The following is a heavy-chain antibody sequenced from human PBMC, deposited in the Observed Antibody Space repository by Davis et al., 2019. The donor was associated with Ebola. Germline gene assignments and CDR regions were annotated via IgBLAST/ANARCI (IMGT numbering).Heavy chain of an antibody. CDR1: GASISSRSYY. CDR2: FSYGDNT. CDR3: ARESGYEGFDY. D-gene: IGHD5-12*01. V-gene: IGHV4-39*07. Sequence: MPSETLSLTCTVSGASISSRSYYWGWIRQPPGKGLEWVGSFSYGDNTHYYNPSLRSRVTISVDTSKNQFSLKLSSVTAADTAVYYCARESGYEGFDYWGQGTLVTVSS. J-gene: IGHJ4*02.